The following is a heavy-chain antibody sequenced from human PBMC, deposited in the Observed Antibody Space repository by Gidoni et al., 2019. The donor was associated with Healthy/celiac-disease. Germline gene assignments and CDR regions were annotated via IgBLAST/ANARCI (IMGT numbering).Heavy chain of an antibody. D-gene: IGHD6-13*01. Sequence: QLQLQQFGAGLLTPSETLSLTCAVYGGSFSGYYWSWIRQPPGQGLEWIGEINHSGSTNYNPSLKSRVTISVDKSKNQFSLKLSSVTAADTAVYYCARGILEQLVSRSFMDVWGQGTTVTVSS. V-gene: IGHV4-34*01. CDR3: ARGILEQLVSRSFMDV. CDR2: INHSGST. J-gene: IGHJ6*02. CDR1: GGSFSGYY.